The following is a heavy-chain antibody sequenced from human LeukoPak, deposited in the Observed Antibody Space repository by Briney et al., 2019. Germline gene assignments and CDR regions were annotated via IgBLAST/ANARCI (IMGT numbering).Heavy chain of an antibody. CDR3: AKVPDYYYDSSGRGYYFDY. V-gene: IGHV3-23*01. D-gene: IGHD3-22*01. CDR1: GFTFSSYG. CDR2: ISGSGGST. J-gene: IGHJ4*02. Sequence: GGSLRLSCAASGFTFSSYGMSWVRQAPGKGLEWVSAISGSGGSTYYADSVKGRFTISRDNSKNTLYLQMNSLRAEDTAVYYCAKVPDYYYDSSGRGYYFDYWGQGTLVTVSS.